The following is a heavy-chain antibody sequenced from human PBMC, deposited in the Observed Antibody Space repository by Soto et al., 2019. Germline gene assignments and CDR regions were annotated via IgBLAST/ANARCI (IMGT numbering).Heavy chain of an antibody. J-gene: IGHJ6*02. CDR1: GFTFSSYA. CDR3: ARDWYSSSYYYYYGMDV. D-gene: IGHD6-6*01. Sequence: PGGSLRLSCAACGFTFSSYAMHWVHQAPGKXLEWVAVISYDGSNKYYADSVKGRFTISRDNSKNTLYLQMNSLRAEDTAVYYCARDWYSSSYYYYYGMDVWGQGTTVTVSS. CDR2: ISYDGSNK. V-gene: IGHV3-30-3*01.